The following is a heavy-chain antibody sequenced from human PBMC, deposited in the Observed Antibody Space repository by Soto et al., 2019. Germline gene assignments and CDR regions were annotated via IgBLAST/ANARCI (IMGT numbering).Heavy chain of an antibody. CDR3: ARGDGSGSYLIFDY. V-gene: IGHV4-30-4*01. CDR1: GGSISSGDYY. CDR2: IYYSGST. J-gene: IGHJ4*02. Sequence: SETLSLTCTVSGGSISSGDYYWSWIRQPPGKGLEWIGYIYYSGSTYYNPSLKSRVTISVDTSKNQFSLKLSSVTAADTAVYYCARGDGSGSYLIFDYWGQGTLVTVSS. D-gene: IGHD3-10*01.